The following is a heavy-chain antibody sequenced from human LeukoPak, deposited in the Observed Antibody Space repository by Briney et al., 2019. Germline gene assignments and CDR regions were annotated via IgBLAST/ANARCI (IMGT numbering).Heavy chain of an antibody. CDR2: INHSGST. Sequence: SETLSLTCAVYGGSFSGYYWSWIRQPPGKGLEWIGEINHSGSTNYNPSLKSRVTISVDTSKNQFSLKLSSVTAADTAVYYCARLGGYCSSTSCYRYSSGWFRGYFDYWGQGTLVTVSS. CDR1: GGSFSGYY. D-gene: IGHD2-2*02. V-gene: IGHV4-34*01. CDR3: ARLGGYCSSTSCYRYSSGWFRGYFDY. J-gene: IGHJ4*02.